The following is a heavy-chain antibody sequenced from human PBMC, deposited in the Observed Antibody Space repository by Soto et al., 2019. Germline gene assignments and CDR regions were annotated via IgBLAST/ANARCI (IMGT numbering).Heavy chain of an antibody. V-gene: IGHV1-69*01. J-gene: IGHJ4*02. D-gene: IGHD4-17*01. Sequence: QVQLVQSGAEVKKPRSSVKVSCKASGGTFSSYAISWVRQAPGQGLEWMGGIIPIFGTANYAQKFQGRVTSRADESTSPAYVELRSLRSDHTVVCYCGYDYGDYWLGYWGQGTLVIVSS. CDR3: GYDYGDYWLGY. CDR2: IIPIFGTA. CDR1: GGTFSSYA.